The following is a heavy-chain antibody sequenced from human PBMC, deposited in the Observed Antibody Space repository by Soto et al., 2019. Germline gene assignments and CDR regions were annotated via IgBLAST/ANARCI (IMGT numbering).Heavy chain of an antibody. D-gene: IGHD3-22*01. J-gene: IGHJ5*02. CDR1: GDTFTSYA. CDR3: ARGPNYYDSSGYYYGPWFDP. V-gene: IGHV1-3*01. CDR2: INAGNGNT. Sequence: ASVKVSCKASGDTFTSYAMHWVRQAPGQRLEWMGWINAGNGNTKYSQKFQGRVTITRDTSASTAYMELSSLRSEDTAVYYCARGPNYYDSSGYYYGPWFDPWGQGTLVTVSS.